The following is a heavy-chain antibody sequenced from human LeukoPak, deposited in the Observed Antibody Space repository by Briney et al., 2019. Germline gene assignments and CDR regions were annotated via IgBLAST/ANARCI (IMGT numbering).Heavy chain of an antibody. J-gene: IGHJ5*02. CDR3: ARHRRYCSSTSCAAWFDP. Sequence: RASETLSLTCTVSGGSISSYYWSWIRQPPGKGLEWLGYIYTSGSTNYNPSLKSRVTISVDTSKNQFSLKLSSVTAADTAVYYCARHRRYCSSTSCAAWFDPWGQGTLVTVSS. CDR1: GGSISSYY. V-gene: IGHV4-4*09. D-gene: IGHD2-2*01. CDR2: IYTSGST.